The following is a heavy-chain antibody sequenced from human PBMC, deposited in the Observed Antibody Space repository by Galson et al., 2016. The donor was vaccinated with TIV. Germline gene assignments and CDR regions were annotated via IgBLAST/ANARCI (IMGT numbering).Heavy chain of an antibody. V-gene: IGHV1-69*04. J-gene: IGHJ4*02. Sequence: SVKVPCKASGDTFSNYAISWVRQAPGQGLEWMGRIIPILNIANYAQEFQGRVTITADESTSTVYMELNSLGSDDTAVYYCARGPAENYWGQGTLVTVSS. CDR2: IIPILNIA. CDR1: GDTFSNYA. CDR3: ARGPAENY.